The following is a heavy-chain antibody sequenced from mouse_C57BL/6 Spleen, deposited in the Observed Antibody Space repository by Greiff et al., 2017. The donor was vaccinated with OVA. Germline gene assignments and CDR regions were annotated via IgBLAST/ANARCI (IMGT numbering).Heavy chain of an antibody. CDR3: ASTDYDAWFAY. CDR1: GYTFTDYY. CDR2: IYPGSGNT. J-gene: IGHJ3*01. Sequence: QVQLQQSGAELVRPGASVKLSCKASGYTFTDYYINWVKQRPGQGLEWIGRIYPGSGNTYYNEKFKGKATLTADKSSSTAYMQLSSLTSEDSAVYFCASTDYDAWFAYWGQGTLVTVSA. V-gene: IGHV1-76*01. D-gene: IGHD2-4*01.